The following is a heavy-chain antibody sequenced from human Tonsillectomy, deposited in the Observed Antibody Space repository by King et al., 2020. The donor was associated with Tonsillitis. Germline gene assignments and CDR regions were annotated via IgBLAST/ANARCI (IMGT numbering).Heavy chain of an antibody. CDR1: GYIFTRFF. CDR3: AWYNWNYDAFDI. Sequence: QVQLVESGAEVKKPGASVTVSCKASGYIFTRFFMHWVRQAPGQGLEWMGIINPSGGSTTYAQRFQGRVTMTRDTSTSKVYMELSSQRSEDTAVYYCAWYNWNYDAFDIWGQGTMVTVSS. D-gene: IGHD1-7*01. CDR2: INPSGGST. J-gene: IGHJ3*02. V-gene: IGHV1-46*03.